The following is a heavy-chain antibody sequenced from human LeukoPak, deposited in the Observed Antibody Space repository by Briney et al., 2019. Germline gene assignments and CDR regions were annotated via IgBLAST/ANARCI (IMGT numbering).Heavy chain of an antibody. CDR3: ARDGFAAGSVFDY. V-gene: IGHV4-61*08. CDR2: IYKSGST. J-gene: IGHJ4*02. CDR1: GGSISSGDYY. D-gene: IGHD3-10*01. Sequence: SQTLSLTCTVSGGSISSGDYYWSWIRQSPGKGLEWIGSIYKSGSTNYNPSLKSRVTISMDMSKNQFSLKVNSVTAADTAMYYCARDGFAAGSVFDYWGQGTLVTVSS.